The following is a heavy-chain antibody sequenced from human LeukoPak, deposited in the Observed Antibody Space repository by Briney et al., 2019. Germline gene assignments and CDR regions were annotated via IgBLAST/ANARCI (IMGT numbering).Heavy chain of an antibody. Sequence: PGGSLRLSCVASGFTFSSYWMHWVRQAPGKGLVWVSRINTDGSSTSYADSVKGRFTISRDNAKNTLYLQMNSLRAEDTAVYYCAKVETSVLRSSDFQHWGQGTLVTVSS. J-gene: IGHJ1*01. CDR1: GFTFSSYW. V-gene: IGHV3-74*01. CDR2: INTDGSST. CDR3: AKVETSVLRSSDFQH. D-gene: IGHD3-3*01.